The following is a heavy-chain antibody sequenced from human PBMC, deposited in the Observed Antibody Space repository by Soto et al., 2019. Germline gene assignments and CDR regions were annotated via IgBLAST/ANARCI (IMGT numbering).Heavy chain of an antibody. V-gene: IGHV4-59*01. CDR2: IYYSGST. Sequence: QVQLQESGPGLVMPTETLSLTCTVSGGSISSYCWSWIRQPPGKGLEWIGYIYYSGSTNYNPSLKSRVTISVDTSKNQFSLKLSSVTAADTAVYYCARAYGYYFDYWGQGTLVTVSS. CDR3: ARAYGYYFDY. CDR1: GGSISSYC. J-gene: IGHJ4*02. D-gene: IGHD4-17*01.